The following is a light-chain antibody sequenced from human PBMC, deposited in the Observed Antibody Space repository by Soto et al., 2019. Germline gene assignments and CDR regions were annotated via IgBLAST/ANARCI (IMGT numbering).Light chain of an antibody. J-gene: IGKJ5*01. V-gene: IGKV3-11*01. CDR3: HQRSNWPPIT. CDR1: QSISSS. Sequence: EIVLTQYPATLSLSPGERATLSCRASQSISSSLAWYQQKPGQAPRLLIYAASNRATGIPARFSGSGSGTDFTLTISSRESEDFAVYYCHQRSNWPPITFGQGTRLEIK. CDR2: AAS.